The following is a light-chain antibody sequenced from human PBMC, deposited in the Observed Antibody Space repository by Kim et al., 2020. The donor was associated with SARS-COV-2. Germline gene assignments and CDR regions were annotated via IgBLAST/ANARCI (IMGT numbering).Light chain of an antibody. V-gene: IGKV1-33*01. CDR1: QDISNY. Sequence: SASGGDRVTITCQASQDISNYLNWYQQKPGKAPTLLIYDASNLETGVPSRFSGSGSGTDFTFTISSLQPEDIATYYCQQYDNLLTFGPGTKVDSK. CDR3: QQYDNLLT. CDR2: DAS. J-gene: IGKJ3*01.